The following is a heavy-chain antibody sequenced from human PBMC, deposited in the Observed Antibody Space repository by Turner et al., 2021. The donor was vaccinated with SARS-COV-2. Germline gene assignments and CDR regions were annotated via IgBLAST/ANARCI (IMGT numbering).Heavy chain of an antibody. V-gene: IGHV3-30*18. Sequence: QVQLVESGGGVVHPGRSLRLSCSASGFTFSRYGMNWVRQAPGKGLEWVAVISYDGRNKYYADSVKGRFTIARDNAKNTLYLQMNSLRAEDTAVYYCAKGSYYDILTGYYGLDYWGQGTLVTVSS. J-gene: IGHJ4*02. CDR1: GFTFSRYG. CDR3: AKGSYYDILTGYYGLDY. D-gene: IGHD3-9*01. CDR2: ISYDGRNK.